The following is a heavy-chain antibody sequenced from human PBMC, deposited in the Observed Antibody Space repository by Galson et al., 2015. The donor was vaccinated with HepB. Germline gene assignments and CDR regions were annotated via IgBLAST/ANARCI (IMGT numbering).Heavy chain of an antibody. Sequence: SLRLSCAASGFTFNNYAMSWVRQAPGEGLEWVSSIRGDGGSTYYEDSVKGRFTISRDNSKNMLYLQLNSLRAEDTAVYYCAKSGRGDYFDSWGQGTLVTVSS. V-gene: IGHV3-23*01. J-gene: IGHJ4*02. CDR1: GFTFNNYA. CDR3: AKSGRGDYFDS. CDR2: IRGDGGST. D-gene: IGHD1-26*01.